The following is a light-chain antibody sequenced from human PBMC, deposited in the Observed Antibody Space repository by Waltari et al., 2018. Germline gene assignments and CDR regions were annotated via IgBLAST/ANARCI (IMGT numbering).Light chain of an antibody. Sequence: DIVMTQSPDSLAVSLGERATINCKSSQSILYSSNNKNYLAWFHQKPGQPPKLLIYWASTRQSGVPDRFSGSGSGTDFTLTISSLQAEDVAVYYCQQYYSAPWTFGLGTKVEIK. J-gene: IGKJ1*01. CDR1: QSILYSSNNKNY. V-gene: IGKV4-1*01. CDR3: QQYYSAPWT. CDR2: WAS.